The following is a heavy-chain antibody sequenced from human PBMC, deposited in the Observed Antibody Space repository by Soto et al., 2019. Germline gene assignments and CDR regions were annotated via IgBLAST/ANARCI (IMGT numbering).Heavy chain of an antibody. CDR3: ARANIAAAGTIFDP. D-gene: IGHD6-13*01. CDR1: GDSVSSGAYY. J-gene: IGHJ5*02. CDR2: IYYNAIT. V-gene: IGHV4-61*08. Sequence: QVNLQESGPGLVKPSETLSLTCTVSGDSVSSGAYYWSWVRQPPGKGLEWIGYIYYNAITNYNPSLKSRGTILVDTSKSEISLTLNSVTAADTAVYYCARANIAAAGTIFDPWGQGVLVTVSA.